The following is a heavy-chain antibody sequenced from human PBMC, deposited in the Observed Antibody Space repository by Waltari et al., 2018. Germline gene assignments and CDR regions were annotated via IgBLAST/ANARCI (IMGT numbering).Heavy chain of an antibody. J-gene: IGHJ4*02. CDR1: GFTFSNFW. D-gene: IGHD1-26*01. V-gene: IGHV3-74*01. Sequence: EVQLVESGGVLVHPGGSLRLSCAASGFTFSNFWMHWVRQAPGKGLVCVSRIDSGGSDTSYAGSVKGRFTISRDNTKNTLYLQMNSLRGEDTGVYYCARDLYDTGSGDYPGRDFWGQGTLVTVAS. CDR3: ARDLYDTGSGDYPGRDF. CDR2: IDSGGSDT.